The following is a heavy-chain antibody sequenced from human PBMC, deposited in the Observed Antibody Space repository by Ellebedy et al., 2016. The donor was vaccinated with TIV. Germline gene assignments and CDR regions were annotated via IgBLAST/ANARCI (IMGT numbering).Heavy chain of an antibody. V-gene: IGHV4-34*01. D-gene: IGHD2-2*01. CDR1: GGSLSGYY. CDR2: ISQSGIT. J-gene: IGHJ4*02. CDR3: VRSSQFRLFDY. Sequence: MPSETLSLTCAISGGSLSGYYWSWIRQPPGKGLEWIGEISQSGITNYNPSLKSRVTISVATSKSQFSLKLSSVTAADTAVYYCVRSSQFRLFDYWGQGTLLAVSS.